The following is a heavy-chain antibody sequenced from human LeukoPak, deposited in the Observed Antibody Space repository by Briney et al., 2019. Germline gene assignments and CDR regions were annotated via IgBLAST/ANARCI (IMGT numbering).Heavy chain of an antibody. V-gene: IGHV1-3*02. CDR2: SNAGNGDT. Sequence: ASVKVSCKASGYTFTSYAMHWVRQAPGQRLEWMGWSNAGNGDTRYSQEFQGGVTITRDTSASTAYMELSSLRSEDMAVYYCARSRGSRWSAFDYWGQGTLVTVSS. J-gene: IGHJ4*02. CDR1: GYTFTSYA. D-gene: IGHD6-19*01. CDR3: ARSRGSRWSAFDY.